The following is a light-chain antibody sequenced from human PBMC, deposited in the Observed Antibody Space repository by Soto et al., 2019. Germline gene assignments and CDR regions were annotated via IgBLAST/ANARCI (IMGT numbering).Light chain of an antibody. V-gene: IGLV2-14*01. Sequence: QSVLTQPASVSGSPGQSITISCTGTSSDVGGSNYVSWYQQHPGKAPKLMIYDVTYRPSGVSNHFSGSKSGNTASLTISGVQAEDEADYYCSSYTSSGSVLFGGGTKLTVL. CDR3: SSYTSSGSVL. J-gene: IGLJ2*01. CDR1: SSDVGGSNY. CDR2: DVT.